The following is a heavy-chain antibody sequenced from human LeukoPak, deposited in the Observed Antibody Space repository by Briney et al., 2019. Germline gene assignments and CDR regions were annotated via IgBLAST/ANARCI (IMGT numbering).Heavy chain of an antibody. CDR1: GFNFINYD. V-gene: IGHV3-23*01. J-gene: IGHJ4*02. CDR2: ISASGYCP. D-gene: IGHD6-13*01. CDR3: ARGQNTGYSSSWSTIDY. Sequence: PGGSLRLSCSASGFNFINYDMSWVRQAPGGGLEWVSGISASGYCPYYPNSVKGRFTISRDNSKNAVYLQMNSLRAEDTAVYYCARGQNTGYSSSWSTIDYWGQGTLVTVSS.